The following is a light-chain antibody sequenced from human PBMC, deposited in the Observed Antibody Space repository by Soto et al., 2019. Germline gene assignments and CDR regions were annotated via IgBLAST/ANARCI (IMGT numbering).Light chain of an antibody. V-gene: IGLV2-14*01. J-gene: IGLJ1*01. CDR2: EVS. CDR3: TSYTTTDTFV. Sequence: QSALTQPASVSVSPGQSIAISCTGTSSDVGYYNYVSWYQQHPGKAPKLIIYEVSNRPSGVSNRFSASKSVNTASLTISGLQAEDEADYYCTSYTTTDTFVFGTGTKLTVL. CDR1: SSDVGYYNY.